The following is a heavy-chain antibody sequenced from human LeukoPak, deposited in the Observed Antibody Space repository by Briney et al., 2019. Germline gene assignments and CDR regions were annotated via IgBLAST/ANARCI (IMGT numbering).Heavy chain of an antibody. CDR3: ARDPDPYDSSGY. Sequence: SVKVSCKASGGTFSSYAISWVRQAPGQGLEWMGRIIPIFGTANYAQKFQGRVTITTDESTSAAYMELSSLRSEDTAVYYCARDPDPYDSSGYWGQGTLVTVSS. J-gene: IGHJ4*02. CDR2: IIPIFGTA. V-gene: IGHV1-69*05. D-gene: IGHD3-22*01. CDR1: GGTFSSYA.